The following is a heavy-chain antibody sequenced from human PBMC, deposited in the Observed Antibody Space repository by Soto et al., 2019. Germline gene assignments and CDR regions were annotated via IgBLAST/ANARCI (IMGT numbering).Heavy chain of an antibody. V-gene: IGHV1-69*04. J-gene: IGHJ5*02. CDR3: ARALQGYCSSTSCSNWFDP. CDR1: GGTFSSYA. Sequence: GASVKVSCKASGGTFSSYAISWVRQAPGQGLEWMGRIIPILGIANYAQKFQGRVTITADKSTSTAYMELSSLRSEDTAVYYCARALQGYCSSTSCSNWFDPWGQGTLVTVSS. D-gene: IGHD2-2*01. CDR2: IIPILGIA.